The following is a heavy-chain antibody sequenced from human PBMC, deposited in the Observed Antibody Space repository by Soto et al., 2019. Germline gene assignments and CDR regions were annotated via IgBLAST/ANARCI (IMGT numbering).Heavy chain of an antibody. CDR2: IYKSATT. J-gene: IGHJ5*01. CDR1: GDSISNLDYF. V-gene: IGHV4-30-4*01. CDR3: ARGRYCLTGRCFPNWFDS. D-gene: IGHD7-27*01. Sequence: LSETLSLTCSVSGDSISNLDYFWAWIRQPPGQALEYIGYIYKSATTYYNPSFESRVAISVDTSKSQFSLNVTSVTAADTAVYFCARGRYCLTGRCFPNWFDSWGQGALVTVSS.